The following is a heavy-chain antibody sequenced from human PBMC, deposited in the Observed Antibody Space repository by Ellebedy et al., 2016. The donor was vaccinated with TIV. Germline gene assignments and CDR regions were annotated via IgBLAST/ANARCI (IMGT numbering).Heavy chain of an antibody. J-gene: IGHJ4*02. V-gene: IGHV3-7*01. CDR3: ARGWSTPDS. D-gene: IGHD2-15*01. Sequence: PGGSLRLSCGASGFTFSTSWMNWVRQAPGRGLEWVANIKYDGSERYYVESVKGRFTIYRDNDKNSLYLQMYSLRPEDTAVYYCARGWSTPDSWGQGTLVIVSS. CDR2: IKYDGSER. CDR1: GFTFSTSW.